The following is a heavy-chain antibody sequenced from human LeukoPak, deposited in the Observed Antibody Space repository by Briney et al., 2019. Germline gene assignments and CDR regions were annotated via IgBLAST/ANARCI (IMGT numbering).Heavy chain of an antibody. CDR2: IAGSSVAAGRSST. CDR1: GFSFSSYA. CDR3: AKTSIITNFPWENWFDS. Sequence: GGSLRLSCATSGFSFSSYAMSWVRQAPGKGLEWVSAIAGSSVAAGRSSTYYADSVTGRFTISRDNSKNTLYLQMNSLRADDTAVYYCAKTSIITNFPWENWFDSWGQGTLVTVSS. J-gene: IGHJ5*01. V-gene: IGHV3-23*01. D-gene: IGHD3-3*01.